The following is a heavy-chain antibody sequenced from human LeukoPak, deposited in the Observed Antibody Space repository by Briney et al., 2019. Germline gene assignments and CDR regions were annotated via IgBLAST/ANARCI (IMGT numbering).Heavy chain of an antibody. J-gene: IGHJ4*02. CDR3: ARSTRYFGSAMYDFDD. CDR2: ITDSGSST. Sequence: PGGSLRLSCAASGFTFSDYYMSWIRQTPGKGLEYISTITDSGSSTYHTNSVKGRFTISRDNSKNTLYLQMGSLRTEDTAVYYCARSTRYFGSAMYDFDDWGQGTLVTVSS. V-gene: IGHV3-64*01. CDR1: GFTFSDYY. D-gene: IGHD3-10*01.